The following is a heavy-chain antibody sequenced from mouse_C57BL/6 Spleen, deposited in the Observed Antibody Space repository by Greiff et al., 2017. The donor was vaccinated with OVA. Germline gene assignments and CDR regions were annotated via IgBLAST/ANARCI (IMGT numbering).Heavy chain of an antibody. D-gene: IGHD2-4*01. J-gene: IGHJ3*01. CDR2: IWTGGGT. Sequence: VQLQQSGPGLVAPSQSLSITCTVSGFSLTSYAISWVRQPPGKGLEWLGVIWTGGGTNYNSALKSRLSISKDNSKSQVFLKMNSLQTDDTARYYCASPLSDYDGFAYWGQGTLVTVSA. V-gene: IGHV2-9-1*01. CDR3: ASPLSDYDGFAY. CDR1: GFSLTSYA.